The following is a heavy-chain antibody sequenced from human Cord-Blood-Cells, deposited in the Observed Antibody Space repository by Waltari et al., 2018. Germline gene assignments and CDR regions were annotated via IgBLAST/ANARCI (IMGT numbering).Heavy chain of an antibody. Sequence: QVQLVQSGSEVKKPGSSVKVSCKASGGTFSRYAISWVRQAPGQGLEWMGRIIPILGIANYAQKFQGRVTITADKSTSTAYMELSSLRSEDTAVYYCARASFWSGYYDYWGQGTLVTVSS. CDR2: IIPILGIA. CDR3: ARASFWSGYYDY. V-gene: IGHV1-69*09. J-gene: IGHJ4*02. CDR1: GGTFSRYA. D-gene: IGHD3-3*01.